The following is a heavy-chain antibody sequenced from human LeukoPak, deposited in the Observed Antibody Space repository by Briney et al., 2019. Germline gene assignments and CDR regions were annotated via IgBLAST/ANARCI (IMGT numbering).Heavy chain of an antibody. V-gene: IGHV3-74*01. CDR2: INTDGSST. Sequence: PGGSLRLSCAASGFTFSSYWMHWVRQAPGKGLVWVSRINTDGSSTSYADSVKGRFTISRDNAKNSLYLQMNSLRAEDTAVYYCARRGLDYYYYYMDVWGKGTTVTISS. CDR1: GFTFSSYW. D-gene: IGHD3-16*01. J-gene: IGHJ6*03. CDR3: ARRGLDYYYYYMDV.